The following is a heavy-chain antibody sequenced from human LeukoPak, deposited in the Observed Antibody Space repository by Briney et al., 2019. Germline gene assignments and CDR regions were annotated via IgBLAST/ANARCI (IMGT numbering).Heavy chain of an antibody. D-gene: IGHD2-15*01. CDR3: AKSSVAGGSDY. CDR2: ISYDGSNK. CDR1: GFTLSSYG. V-gene: IGHV3-30*18. Sequence: GRSLRLSCAASGFTLSSYGMHWVRQAPGRGLEWVAVISYDGSNKYYANSVKGRFTISRDNSKNTLYLQMNSLRAEDTAVYYCAKSSVAGGSDYWGQGTLVTVSS. J-gene: IGHJ4*02.